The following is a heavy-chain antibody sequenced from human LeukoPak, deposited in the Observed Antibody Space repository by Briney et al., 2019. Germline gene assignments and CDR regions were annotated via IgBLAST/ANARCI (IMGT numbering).Heavy chain of an antibody. CDR1: GGSISSGGYS. Sequence: SQTLSLTCAVSGGSISSGGYSWSWIRQPPGKGLEWIGYIYHSGSTYYNPSLKSRVTISVDRSKNQFSLKLSSVTAADTAVYYCARGRYGDCVHSPFDAFDIWGQGTMVTVSS. D-gene: IGHD4-17*01. V-gene: IGHV4-30-2*01. CDR3: ARGRYGDCVHSPFDAFDI. CDR2: IYHSGST. J-gene: IGHJ3*02.